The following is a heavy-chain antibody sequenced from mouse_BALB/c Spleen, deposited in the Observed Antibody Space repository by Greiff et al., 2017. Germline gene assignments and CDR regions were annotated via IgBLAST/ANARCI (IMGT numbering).Heavy chain of an antibody. V-gene: IGHV14-3*02. CDR3: VLYYDYDIWFAY. CDR2: IDPANGNT. D-gene: IGHD2-4*01. CDR1: GFNIKDTY. Sequence: ELVKPGASVKLSCTASGFNIKDTYMHWVKQRPEQGLEWIGRIDPANGNTKYDPKFQGKATITADTSSNTAYLQLSSLTSEDTAVYYCVLYYDYDIWFAYWGQGTLVTVSA. J-gene: IGHJ3*01.